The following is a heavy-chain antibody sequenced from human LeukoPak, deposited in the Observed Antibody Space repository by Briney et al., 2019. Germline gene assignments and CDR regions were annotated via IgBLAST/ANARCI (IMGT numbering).Heavy chain of an antibody. V-gene: IGHV4-34*01. D-gene: IGHD3-10*01. Sequence: SETLSLTCAVYGGSFSGYYWSWIRQPPGKGLEWIGEINHSGSTNYNPSLKSRVTISVDTSKNQFSLKLSSVTAADTAVYYCARELAFGLLYFDYWGQGTLVTVSS. CDR1: GGSFSGYY. CDR3: ARELAFGLLYFDY. J-gene: IGHJ4*02. CDR2: INHSGST.